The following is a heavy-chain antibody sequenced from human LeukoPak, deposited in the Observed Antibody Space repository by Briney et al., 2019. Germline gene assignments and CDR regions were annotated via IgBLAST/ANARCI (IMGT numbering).Heavy chain of an antibody. D-gene: IGHD3-3*01. CDR3: ARDCSVSSCYDFWSGYCY. CDR2: IILIFGTA. Sequence: SVKVSCKASGGTFSSYAISWVRQAPGQGLEWMGGIILIFGTANYAQKFQGRVTITTDESTSTAYMELSSLRSEDTAVYYCARDCSVSSCYDFWSGYCYWGQGTLVTVSS. J-gene: IGHJ4*02. V-gene: IGHV1-69*05. CDR1: GGTFSSYA.